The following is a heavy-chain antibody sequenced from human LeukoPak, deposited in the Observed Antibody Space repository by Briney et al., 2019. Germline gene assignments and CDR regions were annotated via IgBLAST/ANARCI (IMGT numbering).Heavy chain of an antibody. D-gene: IGHD6-13*01. J-gene: IGHJ4*02. CDR2: IYHSGST. V-gene: IGHV4-38-2*01. Sequence: PSETLSLTCAVSGYSISSGCYWGWIRQPPGKGLEWIGSIYHSGSTNYNPSLKSRVTISVDTSKNQFSLKLSSVTAADTAVYYCAVYSSSWYEPTDYWGQGTLVTVSS. CDR1: GYSISSGCY. CDR3: AVYSSSWYEPTDY.